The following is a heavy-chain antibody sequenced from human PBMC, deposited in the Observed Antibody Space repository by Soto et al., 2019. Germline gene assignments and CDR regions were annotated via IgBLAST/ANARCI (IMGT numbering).Heavy chain of an antibody. CDR2: IYYSGST. J-gene: IGHJ3*02. V-gene: IGHV4-39*01. CDR3: ARHDEDYDYGDYNLGVFSAFDI. Sequence: QLQLQESGPGLVKPSETLSLTCTVSGGSISSSSYYWGWIRQPPGKGLEWIGSIYYSGSTYYNPSLKSRFTISVDTSKNQFSLKLSSVTAADTAVYYCARHDEDYDYGDYNLGVFSAFDIWGQGTMVTVSS. CDR1: GGSISSSSYY. D-gene: IGHD4-17*01.